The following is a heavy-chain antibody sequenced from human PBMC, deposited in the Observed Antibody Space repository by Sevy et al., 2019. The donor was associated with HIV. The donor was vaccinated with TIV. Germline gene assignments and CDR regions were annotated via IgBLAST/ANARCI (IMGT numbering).Heavy chain of an antibody. Sequence: ASVKVSCKASGYIFGIYDISWVRQAPGQGLEWMGWITPDSGDTNYAQKLQGRVTMTTDTSTRTSSMELSSLTSDDAGVYYCARGRAPDNGRYYFDSWAQGTLVTVSS. V-gene: IGHV1-18*01. CDR1: GYIFGIYD. J-gene: IGHJ4*02. CDR3: ARGRAPDNGRYYFDS. D-gene: IGHD1-26*01. CDR2: ITPDSGDT.